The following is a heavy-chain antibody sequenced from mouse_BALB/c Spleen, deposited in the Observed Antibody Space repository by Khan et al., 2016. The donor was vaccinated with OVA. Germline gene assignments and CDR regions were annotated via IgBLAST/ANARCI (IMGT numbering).Heavy chain of an antibody. CDR2: IAPANGNI. J-gene: IGHJ3*01. D-gene: IGHD1-1*01. CDR3: VRAPGSSVC. V-gene: IGHV14-3*02. Sequence: VQLKQSGAEFVRSGASVKLSCTASGFNIKDHYMHWVKQRPEQGLEWIGRIAPANGNIEYDPKFQGKATITADTSSNTAHLQHSSLTSEDTAVYCCVRAPGSSVCWGRGTLITVS. CDR1: GFNIKDHY.